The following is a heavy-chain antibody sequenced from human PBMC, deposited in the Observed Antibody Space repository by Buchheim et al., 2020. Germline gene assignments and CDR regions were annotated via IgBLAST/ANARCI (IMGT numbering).Heavy chain of an antibody. Sequence: QVQLVESGGGLVKPGGSLRLSCAASGFIFSDYYMSWIRRTPGKGLEWLASISMSSAYTYYADSVKGRFTISRDNAKNSLYLQMNSLRVEDSAIYYCARDLTGTYWFDPWGQGTL. J-gene: IGHJ5*02. D-gene: IGHD1-7*01. V-gene: IGHV3-11*06. CDR1: GFIFSDYY. CDR3: ARDLTGTYWFDP. CDR2: ISMSSAYT.